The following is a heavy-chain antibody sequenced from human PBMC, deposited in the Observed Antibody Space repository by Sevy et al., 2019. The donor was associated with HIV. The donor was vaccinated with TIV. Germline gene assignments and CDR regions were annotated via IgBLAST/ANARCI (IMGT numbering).Heavy chain of an antibody. CDR3: GRGWGNLAVAGTRPRLVYYDY. CDR1: GYTFTGYY. V-gene: IGHV1-2*02. J-gene: IGHJ4*02. CDR2: INPNSGGT. Sequence: ASVKVSCKASGYTFTGYYMHWVRQAPGQGLEWMGWINPNSGGTNYAQKFQGRVTMTRDTSISTAYMELSRLRSEDTAMYYCGRGWGNLAVAGTRPRLVYYDYWGQGTLVTVSS. D-gene: IGHD6-19*01.